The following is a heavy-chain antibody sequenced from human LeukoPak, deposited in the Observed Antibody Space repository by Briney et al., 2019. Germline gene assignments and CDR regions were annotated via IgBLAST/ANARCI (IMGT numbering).Heavy chain of an antibody. V-gene: IGHV4-61*02. CDR2: IDTSKCA. CDR3: TSLTPGGHDAFDI. Sequence: SETLSFTGTVSGGSISGGSCVWSSIRQPVGKGVEWIGRIDTSKCANYNPSSNSRATISADTSKNQFSLKLSSVTAAHTAVYYCTSLTPGGHDAFDIWGQATMLTVSS. D-gene: IGHD2-2*01. CDR1: GGSISGGSCV. J-gene: IGHJ3*02.